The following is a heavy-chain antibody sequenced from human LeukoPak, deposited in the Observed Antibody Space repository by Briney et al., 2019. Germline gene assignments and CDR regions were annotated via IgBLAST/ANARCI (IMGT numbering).Heavy chain of an antibody. Sequence: GGSLRLSCAASGFTFSDYYMSWIRQAPGKGPEWVSYISSSGSTIYYADSVKGRFTISRDNAKNSLYLQMNSLRAEDTAVYYCARDLVTYNYYMDVWGKGTTVTVSS. D-gene: IGHD2-2*02. J-gene: IGHJ6*03. CDR3: ARDLVTYNYYMDV. V-gene: IGHV3-11*04. CDR1: GFTFSDYY. CDR2: ISSSGSTI.